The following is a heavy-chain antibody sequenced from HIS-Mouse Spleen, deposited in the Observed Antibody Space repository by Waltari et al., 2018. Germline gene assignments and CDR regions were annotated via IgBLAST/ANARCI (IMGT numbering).Heavy chain of an antibody. J-gene: IGHJ1*01. D-gene: IGHD1-26*01. Sequence: QVQLQQWGAGLLKPSETLSLTCAVYGGSFSGYYWSWIRQPPGKGLGGIGEINHSGSPNSTPSLKGRVTISVDTSKNQFSLKLSSVTAADTAVYYCARGALRGSYYWGEYFQHWGQGTLVTVSS. CDR2: INHSGSP. CDR1: GGSFSGYY. CDR3: ARGALRGSYYWGEYFQH. V-gene: IGHV4-34*01.